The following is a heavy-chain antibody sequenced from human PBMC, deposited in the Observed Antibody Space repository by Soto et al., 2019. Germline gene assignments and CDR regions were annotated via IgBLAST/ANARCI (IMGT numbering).Heavy chain of an antibody. J-gene: IGHJ6*02. CDR3: AADQVDFWSGYYYYGMDV. Sequence: SVEVSCQASGFTFTSSAVQWVRQARGQRLEWIGWIVVGSGNTNYTQKFQERVTITRDMSTSTAYMELSSLRSEDTAVYYCAADQVDFWSGYYYYGMDVWGQGPTVPVSS. V-gene: IGHV1-58*01. CDR2: IVVGSGNT. CDR1: GFTFTSSA. D-gene: IGHD3-3*01.